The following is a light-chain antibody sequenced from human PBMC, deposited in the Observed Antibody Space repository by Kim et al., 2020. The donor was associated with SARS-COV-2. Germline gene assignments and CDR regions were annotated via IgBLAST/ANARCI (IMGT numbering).Light chain of an antibody. CDR1: QSGFSSSNNENF. CDR3: QQYRSHPLT. V-gene: IGKV4-1*01. J-gene: IGKJ4*01. CDR2: WAS. Sequence: ATISCKSSQSGFSSSNNENFLAWYQQKPRQPPKLLIYWASTRESGVPDRFSGSGSGTDFTLTISSLQAEDVAVYYCQQYRSHPLTFGGGTKVDIK.